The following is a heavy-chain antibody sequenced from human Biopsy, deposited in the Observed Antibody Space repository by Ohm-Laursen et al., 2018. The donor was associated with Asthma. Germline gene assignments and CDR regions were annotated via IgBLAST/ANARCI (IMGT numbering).Heavy chain of an antibody. CDR1: GGSFNTYV. CDR2: INSVFGTT. Sequence: GASVKVSCKSLGGSFNTYVIGWVRPAPGQGLVWMGGINSVFGTTTYPQKFQDRVTITADDSTGTVYMELSSLRSEDTAVYYFARKAGSCISRTCYSLDFWGQGTLVTVSS. J-gene: IGHJ4*02. V-gene: IGHV1-69*13. D-gene: IGHD2-2*01. CDR3: ARKAGSCISRTCYSLDF.